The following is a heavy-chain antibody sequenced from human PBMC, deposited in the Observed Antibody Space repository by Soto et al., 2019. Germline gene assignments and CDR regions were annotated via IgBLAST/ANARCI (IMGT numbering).Heavy chain of an antibody. Sequence: SETLSLTCAVYGGSFSGYYWSWIRQPPGKGLEWIGEINHSGSTNYNPSLKSRVTISVDTSKNQFSLKLSSVTAADTAVYYCARIIGGYSSSGSGRNKDYWGQGTLVTVSS. D-gene: IGHD6-6*01. J-gene: IGHJ4*02. CDR2: INHSGST. CDR1: GGSFSGYY. V-gene: IGHV4-34*01. CDR3: ARIIGGYSSSGSGRNKDY.